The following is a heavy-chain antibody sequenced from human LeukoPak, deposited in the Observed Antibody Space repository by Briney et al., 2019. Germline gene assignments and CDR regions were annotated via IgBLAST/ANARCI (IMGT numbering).Heavy chain of an antibody. CDR2: ISTTSSYI. D-gene: IGHD1-26*01. CDR1: GFSFSTYA. V-gene: IGHV3-21*01. CDR3: ARGGIITSYAFES. J-gene: IGHJ3*02. Sequence: GGSLRLSCAASGFSFSTYAISWVRQAPGKGLEWVSCISTTSSYIFYADSVRGRFTISRDNAKNSLYLQMDSLRAEDTAVYYCARGGIITSYAFESWGQGTMVTVSS.